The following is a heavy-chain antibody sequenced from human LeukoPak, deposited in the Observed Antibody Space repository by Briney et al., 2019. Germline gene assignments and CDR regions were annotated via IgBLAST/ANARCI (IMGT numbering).Heavy chain of an antibody. Sequence: GGSLRLSCAASVFTFSSYGMHWVRQAPGKGLEWVAFIRYDGSNKYYADSVKGRFTISRDNSKKTLYLQMNSLRGEDAAVYYCAKHRSTTSCRDYWGQGTLVTVSS. CDR3: AKHRSTTSCRDY. J-gene: IGHJ4*02. D-gene: IGHD2-2*01. CDR1: VFTFSSYG. CDR2: IRYDGSNK. V-gene: IGHV3-30*02.